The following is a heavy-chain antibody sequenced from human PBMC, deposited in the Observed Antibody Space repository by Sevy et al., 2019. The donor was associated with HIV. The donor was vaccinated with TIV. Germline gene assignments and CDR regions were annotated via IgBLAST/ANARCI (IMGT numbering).Heavy chain of an antibody. D-gene: IGHD3-9*01. V-gene: IGHV4-61*01. CDR3: ARERGPVLRYFDWSPPARDAFDI. J-gene: IGHJ3*02. CDR2: IYYSGST. Sequence: SETLSLTCTVSGGSVSSGSYYWSWIRQPPGKGLEWIGYIYYSGSTNYNPSLKSRVTISVDTSKNQFSLKLSSVTAADTAVYYCARERGPVLRYFDWSPPARDAFDIWGQGTMVTVSS. CDR1: GGSVSSGSYY.